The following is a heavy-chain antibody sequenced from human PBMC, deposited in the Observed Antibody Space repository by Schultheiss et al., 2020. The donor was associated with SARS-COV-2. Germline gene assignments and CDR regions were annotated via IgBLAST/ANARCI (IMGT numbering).Heavy chain of an antibody. CDR3: ARCSRVSCLLTGGFDP. V-gene: IGHV3-30*03. D-gene: IGHD2-15*01. CDR1: GFTFSSYG. CDR2: ISYDGSNK. Sequence: GGSLRLSCSASGFTFSSYGMHWVRQAPGKGLEWVAVISYDGSNKYYADSVKGRFTISRDNSKNTLYLQMNSLSVEDTALYYCARCSRVSCLLTGGFDPWGQGTVVTVSS. J-gene: IGHJ5*02.